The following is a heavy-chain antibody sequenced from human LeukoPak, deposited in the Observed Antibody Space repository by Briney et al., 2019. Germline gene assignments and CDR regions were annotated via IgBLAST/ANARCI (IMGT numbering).Heavy chain of an antibody. J-gene: IGHJ4*02. D-gene: IGHD2-2*01. CDR3: ARAGYCTSTSCYAYDY. CDR2: IIPIFGTA. CDR1: GGTFSSYA. V-gene: IGHV1-69*05. Sequence: SVNVSCKASGGTFSSYAISWVRQAPGQGLEWMGGIIPIFGTASYAQKFQGRVTITRDTSASTAYMELSSLRSEDTAVYYCARAGYCTSTSCYAYDYWGQGTLVTVSS.